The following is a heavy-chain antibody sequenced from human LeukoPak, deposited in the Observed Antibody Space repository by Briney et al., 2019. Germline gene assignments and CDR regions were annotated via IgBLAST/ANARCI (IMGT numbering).Heavy chain of an antibody. D-gene: IGHD1-26*01. CDR3: AKDAQGIVGAPVHCCDP. Sequence: PGGSLTLSCAASGFTFNKYGMHWVRQAPGKGREWVAVIWYDGSNKKYVESVKGRFTISRDNSKNTVHLQMSSLRGEDTAVYYCAKDAQGIVGAPVHCCDPWGEGTLVTVSS. CDR1: GFTFNKYG. CDR2: IWYDGSNK. V-gene: IGHV3-33*06. J-gene: IGHJ5*02.